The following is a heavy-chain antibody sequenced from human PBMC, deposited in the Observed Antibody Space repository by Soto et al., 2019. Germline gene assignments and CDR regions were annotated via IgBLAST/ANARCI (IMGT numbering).Heavy chain of an antibody. J-gene: IGHJ4*02. CDR2: ISYDGNNK. D-gene: IGHD3-22*01. V-gene: IGHV3-30*03. CDR1: EFTFSSYG. CDR3: ARDTYYHDSSGYYVFDY. Sequence: QVQLVESGGGVVQPGRSLTLSCAASEFTFSSYGIHWVRQAPGKGLEWVAIISYDGNNKQYADSVKGRFTISRDNSKSTGHMQMNSLRVEDTAVYYCARDTYYHDSSGYYVFDYWGQGTLVTVSS.